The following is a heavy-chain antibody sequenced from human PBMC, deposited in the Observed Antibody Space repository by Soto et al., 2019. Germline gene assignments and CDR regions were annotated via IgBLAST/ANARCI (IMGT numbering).Heavy chain of an antibody. CDR1: GFTFSTYA. D-gene: IGHD3-3*01. Sequence: GGSLRLSCAASGFTFSTYAMSWVRQAPGKGLEWVSAISGSGGSTYYEDSVKGRFTISRDNSKNTLYLQLNSLRAEDTAVYYCAKGGAYDFFDDRGRYYFASWGQGALVTVSS. J-gene: IGHJ4*02. V-gene: IGHV3-23*01. CDR3: AKGGAYDFFDDRGRYYFAS. CDR2: ISGSGGST.